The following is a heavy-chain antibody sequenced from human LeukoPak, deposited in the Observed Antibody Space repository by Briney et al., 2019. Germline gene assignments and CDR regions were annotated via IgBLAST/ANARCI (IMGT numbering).Heavy chain of an antibody. V-gene: IGHV4-59*01. CDR1: GGSLSSYY. J-gene: IGHJ3*02. D-gene: IGHD2-2*01. CDR2: IYYSGNT. Sequence: SETLSLTCIVSGGSLSSYYWSWIRQPPGKGLEWIGYIYYSGNTNCNPSLKSRVTISVDTSKNQFSLSLNSVTAADTAVYYCAREDRDCSGTSCYDVFDIWGQGTMVTVSS. CDR3: AREDRDCSGTSCYDVFDI.